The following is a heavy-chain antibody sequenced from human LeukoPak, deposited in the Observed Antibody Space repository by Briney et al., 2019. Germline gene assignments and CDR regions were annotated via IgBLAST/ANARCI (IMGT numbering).Heavy chain of an antibody. J-gene: IGHJ3*02. D-gene: IGHD1-26*01. CDR1: GFTFSSYA. V-gene: IGHV3-23*01. CDR2: ISGSGGST. CDR3: ARDVGFIVGATPGAFDI. Sequence: HPGGSLRLSCAASGFTFSSYAMGWVRQAPGKGLEWVSAISGSGGSTYYADSVKGRFTISRDNTKNTLYLQMNSLRADDTAVYYCARDVGFIVGATPGAFDIWGQGTMVTVSS.